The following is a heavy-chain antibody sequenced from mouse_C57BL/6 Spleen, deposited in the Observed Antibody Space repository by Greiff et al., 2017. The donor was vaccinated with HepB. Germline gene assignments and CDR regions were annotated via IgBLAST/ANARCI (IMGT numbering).Heavy chain of an antibody. CDR2: IYPGDGDT. D-gene: IGHD2-3*01. CDR3: AKSINGDFDY. Sequence: QVQLKESGPELVKPGASVKISCKASGYAFSSSWMNWVKQRPGKGLEWIGRIYPGDGDTNYNGKFKGKATLTADKSSSTAYMQLSSLTSEDSAVYFCAKSINGDFDYWGQGTTLTVSS. CDR1: GYAFSSSW. J-gene: IGHJ2*01. V-gene: IGHV1-82*01.